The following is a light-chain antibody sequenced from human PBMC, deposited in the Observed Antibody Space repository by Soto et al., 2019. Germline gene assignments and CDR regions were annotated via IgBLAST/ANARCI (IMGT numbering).Light chain of an antibody. V-gene: IGKV3-20*01. CDR2: GAS. Sequence: EIVLTQSPGTLSLSPGESATLSCRASQSVSSSFLAWYQQKPGQAPRLLIYGASSRATGIPDRFSGSGSGTDFTLTISRLEPEDFVVYYCQQYGSSPWTFGQGTKVEFK. CDR3: QQYGSSPWT. CDR1: QSVSSSF. J-gene: IGKJ1*01.